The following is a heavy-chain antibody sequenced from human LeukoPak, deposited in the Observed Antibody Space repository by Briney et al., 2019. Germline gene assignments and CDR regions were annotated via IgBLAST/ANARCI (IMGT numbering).Heavy chain of an antibody. CDR3: AKVRGGFTYGGYFDH. Sequence: GGSLRISCVASGFTFSSHSMNWVRQAPGKGLVWVSTISGPGSTKYYADSVEGRFTISRDDSKNNLFLQMNSLRVEDTAVYYCAKVRGGFTYGGYFDHWGQGALVIVSS. CDR1: GFTFSSHS. J-gene: IGHJ4*02. CDR2: ISGPGSTK. D-gene: IGHD5-18*01. V-gene: IGHV3-23*01.